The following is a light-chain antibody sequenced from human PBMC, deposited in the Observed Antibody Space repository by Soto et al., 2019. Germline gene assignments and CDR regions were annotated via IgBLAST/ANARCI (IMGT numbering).Light chain of an antibody. CDR3: QQYNTRHPKMA. CDR2: GAS. Sequence: VVTQSPATLSVFPGETATLSCRASQSVSSDLACYQQRPRQAPRLLIYGASTRATGIPARFRGSGSGTEFRLTISSLQSEDFATYYCQQYNTRHPKMAFGRGTKVEIK. V-gene: IGKV3-15*01. CDR1: QSVSSD. J-gene: IGKJ1*01.